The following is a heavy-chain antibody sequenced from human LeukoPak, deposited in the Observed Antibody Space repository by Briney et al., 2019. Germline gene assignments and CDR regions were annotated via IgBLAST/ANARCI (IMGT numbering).Heavy chain of an antibody. CDR1: GFTVSSNY. CDR3: ARLLIYEYFDY. CDR2: IYSGGST. Sequence: GGSLRLSCAASGFTVSSNYMSWVRQAPGKGLEWVSVIYSGGSTYYADSVKGRFTISRDNSKNTLYLQMNSLRAEDTAVYYCARLLIYEYFDYWGQGTLVTVSS. V-gene: IGHV3-53*01. D-gene: IGHD2/OR15-2a*01. J-gene: IGHJ4*02.